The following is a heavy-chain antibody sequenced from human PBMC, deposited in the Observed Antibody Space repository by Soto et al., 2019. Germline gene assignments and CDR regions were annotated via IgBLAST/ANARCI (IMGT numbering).Heavy chain of an antibody. CDR2: IYSGGST. D-gene: IGHD3-10*01. J-gene: IGHJ6*02. Sequence: GGSLRLSCAASGFTVSSNYMSWVRQAPGKGLEWVSVIYSGGSTYYADSVKGRFTISRDNSKNTLYLQMNSLRAEDTAVYYCARDRVRGVSPYYYYYGMDVWGQGTTVTVSS. CDR1: GFTVSSNY. CDR3: ARDRVRGVSPYYYYYGMDV. V-gene: IGHV3-53*01.